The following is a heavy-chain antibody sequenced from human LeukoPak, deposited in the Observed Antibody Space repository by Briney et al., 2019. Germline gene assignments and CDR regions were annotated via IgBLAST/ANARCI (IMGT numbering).Heavy chain of an antibody. CDR1: GFTFSSYA. V-gene: IGHV3-23*01. D-gene: IGHD3-10*01. Sequence: PGGSLRLSCAASGFTFSSYAMSWVRQAPGKGLEWVSAISGSGTNTYYADSVKGRFTISRDNSKNSLYLQMNSLRAEDTAVYYCARSGYYGSGSYWAFDYWGQGTLVTVSS. CDR2: ISGSGTNT. CDR3: ARSGYYGSGSYWAFDY. J-gene: IGHJ4*02.